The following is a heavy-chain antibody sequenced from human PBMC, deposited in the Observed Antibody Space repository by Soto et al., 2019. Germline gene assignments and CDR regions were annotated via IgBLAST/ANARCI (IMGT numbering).Heavy chain of an antibody. D-gene: IGHD3-9*01. J-gene: IGHJ5*02. CDR2: IIPIFGTT. Sequence: GASVKVSCKASGGTFSTYAISWVRQGPGQGLEWMGGIIPIFGTTNYAQNFQGGVTITADESSSTAYMELSSLRSEDTAVYFCARDQKGIRYFDWAEAPNWFDPWGQGTLVTVSS. CDR1: GGTFSTYA. V-gene: IGHV1-69*13. CDR3: ARDQKGIRYFDWAEAPNWFDP.